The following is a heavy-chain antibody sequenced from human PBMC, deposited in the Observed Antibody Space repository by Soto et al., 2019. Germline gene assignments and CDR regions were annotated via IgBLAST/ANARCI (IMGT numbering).Heavy chain of an antibody. Sequence: SETLSLTCTVSGGSISSSSYYWGWIRQPPGKGLEWIGSIYYSGSTYYNPSLKSRVTISVDTSKNQFSLKLSSVTAADTVVYYCARGFYGVKDYWGQGTLVTVSS. J-gene: IGHJ4*02. CDR3: ARGFYGVKDY. CDR1: GGSISSSSYY. V-gene: IGHV4-39*01. CDR2: IYYSGST. D-gene: IGHD4-17*01.